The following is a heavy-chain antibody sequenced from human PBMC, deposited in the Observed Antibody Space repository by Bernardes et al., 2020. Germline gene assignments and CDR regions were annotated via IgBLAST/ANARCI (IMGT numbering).Heavy chain of an antibody. Sequence: SETLSLTCTVSGGSVRSRSYYGSWIRQPQGKGLEWIGYLYYSGSTNYNPSLKSRVTISVDTSKNQFSLKLSSVTAADTAVYYCARIMVRGVIIGFDPWGQGALVTVSS. D-gene: IGHD3-10*01. V-gene: IGHV4-61*01. CDR1: GGSVRSRSYY. CDR2: LYYSGST. CDR3: ARIMVRGVIIGFDP. J-gene: IGHJ5*02.